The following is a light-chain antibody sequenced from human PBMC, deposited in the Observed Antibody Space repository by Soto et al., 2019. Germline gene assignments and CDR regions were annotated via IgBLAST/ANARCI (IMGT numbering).Light chain of an antibody. Sequence: EIVLTHSPGTLSLSPGQRATLSCRASQSVSSSYLAWYQQKPGQAPRLLIYGASSRATGIPVRFSGSGSGTDFTLTISRLEPEDFAVYYCQQYGSSPLTFGGGTKVEIK. CDR2: GAS. CDR1: QSVSSSY. J-gene: IGKJ4*01. V-gene: IGKV3-20*01. CDR3: QQYGSSPLT.